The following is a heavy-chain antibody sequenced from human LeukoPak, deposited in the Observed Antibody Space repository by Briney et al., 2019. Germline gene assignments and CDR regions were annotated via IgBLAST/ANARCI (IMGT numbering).Heavy chain of an antibody. Sequence: GGSLRLSCAASGFTVSSNYMSWVRAAPGKGLEWVSVIYSGGSTYYADSVKGRFTISRDNSKNTLYLQMNSLRAEDTAVYYCARSRDGYNQGALDYWGQGTLVTVSS. J-gene: IGHJ4*02. D-gene: IGHD5-24*01. CDR3: ARSRDGYNQGALDY. V-gene: IGHV3-53*01. CDR1: GFTVSSNY. CDR2: IYSGGST.